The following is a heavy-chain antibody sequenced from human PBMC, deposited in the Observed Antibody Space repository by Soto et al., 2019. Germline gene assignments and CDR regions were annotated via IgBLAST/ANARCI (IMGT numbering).Heavy chain of an antibody. Sequence: PGESLKISCAVSGFAFSSYGMQWVRQAPGKGLEWVAVIWYDGSRKYYADSVKGRFTISRDNSKNMVYLQMNSLRSEDTAIYFCAAGTEAGYYYGMDVWGQGTTVTVSS. CDR2: IWYDGSRK. J-gene: IGHJ6*02. CDR3: AAGTEAGYYYGMDV. CDR1: GFAFSSYG. V-gene: IGHV3-33*01.